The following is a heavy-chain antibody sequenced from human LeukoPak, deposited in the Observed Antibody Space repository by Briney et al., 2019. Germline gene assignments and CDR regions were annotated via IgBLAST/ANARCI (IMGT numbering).Heavy chain of an antibody. V-gene: IGHV3-74*01. CDR2: INSDGSST. J-gene: IGHJ6*02. Sequence: PGGSLRLSCAASGFTFSSYWMHWVRQAPGKGLVWVSRINSDGSSTSYADSVKGRFTISRDNAKNTLYLQMNSLRAEDTAVYYCATEPILLWFGELSYGMDVWGQGTTVTVSS. D-gene: IGHD3-10*01. CDR3: ATEPILLWFGELSYGMDV. CDR1: GFTFSSYW.